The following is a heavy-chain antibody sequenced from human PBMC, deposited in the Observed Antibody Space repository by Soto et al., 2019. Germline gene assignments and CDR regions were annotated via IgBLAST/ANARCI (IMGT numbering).Heavy chain of an antibody. V-gene: IGHV3-23*01. CDR1: GFTFKSYA. CDR3: AKDRHYGSGTYSDSYLDY. CDR2: ISGSGGTT. D-gene: IGHD3-10*01. Sequence: GGSMRISCGGSGFTFKSYAMTWVRQDTGKGLEWVSAISGSGGTTYYANSVKGRFTISRDQSKDTLYLQMNSLRAEDTAIYYCAKDRHYGSGTYSDSYLDYWGQGTLVTVSS. J-gene: IGHJ4*02.